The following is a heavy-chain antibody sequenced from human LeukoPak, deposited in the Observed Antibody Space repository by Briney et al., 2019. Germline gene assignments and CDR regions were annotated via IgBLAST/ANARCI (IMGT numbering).Heavy chain of an antibody. D-gene: IGHD6-6*01. V-gene: IGHV1-2*06. CDR3: AREPLSGIAARSAFDI. CDR1: GYTFTGYY. CDR2: INPNSGGT. Sequence: ASVTVSCTASGYTFTGYYMHWVRQAPGQGLEWMGRINPNSGGTNYAQKFQGRVTTTRDTSISTAYMELSRLRSDDTAVYYCAREPLSGIAARSAFDIWGQGTMVTVSS. J-gene: IGHJ3*02.